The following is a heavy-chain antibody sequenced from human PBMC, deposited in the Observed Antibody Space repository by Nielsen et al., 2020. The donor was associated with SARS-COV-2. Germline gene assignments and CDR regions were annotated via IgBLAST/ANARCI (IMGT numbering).Heavy chain of an antibody. CDR1: GFTFSSYA. Sequence: SLKISCAASGFTFSSYAMHWVRQAPGKGLEWVSGISWNSGSIGYADSVKGRFTISRDNAKNSLYLQMNSLRAEDTALYYCANLPQDGYNNDYWGQGTLVTVSS. J-gene: IGHJ4*02. D-gene: IGHD5-24*01. CDR2: ISWNSGSI. CDR3: ANLPQDGYNNDY. V-gene: IGHV3-9*01.